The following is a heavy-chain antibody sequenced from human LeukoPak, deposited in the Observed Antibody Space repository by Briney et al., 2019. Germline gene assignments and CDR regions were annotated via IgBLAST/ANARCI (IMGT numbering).Heavy chain of an antibody. V-gene: IGHV3-74*01. J-gene: IGHJ6*02. Sequence: GGSLRLSCAASGFTFSSYWMHWVRQAPGKGLVWVSRINSDGSSTSYADSVKGRFTISRDNSKNTLYLQMNSLRAEDTAVYYCARGDITMVRGVIGPSYYYYGMDVWGQGTTVTVSS. CDR1: GFTFSSYW. D-gene: IGHD3-10*01. CDR3: ARGDITMVRGVIGPSYYYYGMDV. CDR2: INSDGSST.